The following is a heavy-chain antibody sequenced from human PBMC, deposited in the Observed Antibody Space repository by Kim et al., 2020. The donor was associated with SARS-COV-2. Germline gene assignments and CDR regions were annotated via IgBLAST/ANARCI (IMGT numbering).Heavy chain of an antibody. Sequence: ESLKISCKASGYRITDYWIGWVRQMPGEGLEWMGSIYPGDSATRYSPSFEGQVTISADKSISTVYLHWSSLKASDTATYYCTRTFLTGDPEYWGQGTLVTVSS. CDR3: TRTFLTGDPEY. J-gene: IGHJ4*02. D-gene: IGHD3-10*01. CDR1: GYRITDYW. V-gene: IGHV5-51*01. CDR2: IYPGDSAT.